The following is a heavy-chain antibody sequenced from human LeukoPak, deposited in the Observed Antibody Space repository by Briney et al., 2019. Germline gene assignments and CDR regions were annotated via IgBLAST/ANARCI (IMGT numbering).Heavy chain of an antibody. J-gene: IGHJ4*02. V-gene: IGHV3-23*01. CDR1: GFTFSTYA. Sequence: PGGSLRLSCAASGFTFSTYALSWVRQVPGKGLEWVSAISGSGGTTYYADSVKGRFTISRDNAKNTLYLQMNSLRAEDTAVYYCALPNLANSYPDYWGQGTLVTVSS. D-gene: IGHD5-18*01. CDR2: ISGSGGTT. CDR3: ALPNLANSYPDY.